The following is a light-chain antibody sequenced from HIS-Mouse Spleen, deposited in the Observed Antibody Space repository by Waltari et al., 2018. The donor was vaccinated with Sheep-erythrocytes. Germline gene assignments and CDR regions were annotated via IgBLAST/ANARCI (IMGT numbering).Light chain of an antibody. Sequence: EIVLTQSPATLSLSPGERATLSCRASQSVSSSLAWYQQKPGQAPRLLIYDASNRATGIPARFSGSGSGTDFTLTISSLEPEDFAVYYCQQRSNFPLTFGGGTKVEIK. J-gene: IGKJ4*01. CDR1: QSVSSS. CDR2: DAS. V-gene: IGKV3-11*01. CDR3: QQRSNFPLT.